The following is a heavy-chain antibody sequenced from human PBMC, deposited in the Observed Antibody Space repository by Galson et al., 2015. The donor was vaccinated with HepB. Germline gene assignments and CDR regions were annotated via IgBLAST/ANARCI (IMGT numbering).Heavy chain of an antibody. J-gene: IGHJ4*02. CDR1: GFTFSSYA. CDR3: AKEGRYCSGGSCYSYRIGYYFDY. Sequence: SLRLSCAASGFTFSSYAMSWVRQAPGKGLEWVSAISGSGGSTYYADSVKGRITISRDNSKNTLYLQMNSLRAEDTAVYYCAKEGRYCSGGSCYSYRIGYYFDYWGQGTLVTVSS. V-gene: IGHV3-23*01. D-gene: IGHD2-15*01. CDR2: ISGSGGST.